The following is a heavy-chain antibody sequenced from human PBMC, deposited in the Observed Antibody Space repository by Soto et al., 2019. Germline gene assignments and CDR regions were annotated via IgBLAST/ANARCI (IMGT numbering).Heavy chain of an antibody. Sequence: QVHLVQSGAEVKKPGASVKVSCKGSGYAFTTYGITWVRQAPGQGLERMGWISAHNGNTNYAQKLQARVTVTRDTSTSTAYMEPRSLRSDDTAVYYCARGRYGDYWGQGALVTVSS. CDR3: ARGRYGDY. CDR1: GYAFTTYG. D-gene: IGHD1-1*01. V-gene: IGHV1-18*01. CDR2: ISAHNGNT. J-gene: IGHJ4*02.